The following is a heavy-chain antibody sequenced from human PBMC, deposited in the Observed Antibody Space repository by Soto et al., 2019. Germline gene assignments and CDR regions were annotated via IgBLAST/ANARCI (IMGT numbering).Heavy chain of an antibody. V-gene: IGHV4-31*03. CDR1: GGSISSGGYY. CDR2: IYYSGST. J-gene: IGHJ4*02. CDR3: ARDSPDSSGPGGFDY. Sequence: QVQLQESGPGLVKPSQTLSLTCTVSGGSISSGGYYWSWIRQHPGKGLEWIGYIYYSGSTYYNPSLKSRVTISVDTSKNQFSLKLSSLTAADTAVYYCARDSPDSSGPGGFDYWGQGTLVTVSS. D-gene: IGHD3-22*01.